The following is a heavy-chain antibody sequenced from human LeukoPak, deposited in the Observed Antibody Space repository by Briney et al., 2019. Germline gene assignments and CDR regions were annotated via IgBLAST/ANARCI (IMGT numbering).Heavy chain of an antibody. J-gene: IGHJ4*02. D-gene: IGHD2-2*01. V-gene: IGHV4-34*01. CDR3: ARGGTNIVVVPAAELEYYFDY. CDR1: GGSFSGYY. Sequence: SETLSLTCAVYGGSFSGYYWSWIRQPPGKGLEWIGEINHSGSTNYNPSLKSRVTISVDTSKNQFSQKLSSVTAADTAVYYCARGGTNIVVVPAAELEYYFDYWGQGTLVTVSS. CDR2: INHSGST.